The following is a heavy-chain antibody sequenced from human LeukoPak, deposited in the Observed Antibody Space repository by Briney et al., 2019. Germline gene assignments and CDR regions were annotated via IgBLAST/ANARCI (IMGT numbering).Heavy chain of an antibody. CDR2: IYPGDSDT. CDR3: ARLFTYYYDSSGYYGDY. V-gene: IGHV5-51*01. CDR1: GYSFTSYW. J-gene: IGHJ4*02. Sequence: GESLKTSCKGSGYSFTSYWIGWVRQMPGKGLEWMGIIYPGDSDTRYSPSFQGQVTISADKSISTAYLQWSSLKASDTAMYYCARLFTYYYDSSGYYGDYWGQGTLVTVSS. D-gene: IGHD3-22*01.